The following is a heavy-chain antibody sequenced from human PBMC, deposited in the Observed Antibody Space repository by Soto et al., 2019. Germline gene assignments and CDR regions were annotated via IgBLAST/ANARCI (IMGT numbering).Heavy chain of an antibody. Sequence: VGSLRLSWAASGCTFRSYSMNWVLQAPWNWLEWFSSISSSSSYIYYADSVKVRFTISRDNAKNSLYLQMNSLRAEDTAVYYCARDLVSRMRTLVFYSRNYRYFDLWGRGTLLTVSS. CDR3: ARDLVSRMRTLVFYSRNYRYFDL. J-gene: IGHJ2*01. CDR2: ISSSSSYI. V-gene: IGHV3-21*01. D-gene: IGHD2-15*01. CDR1: GCTFRSYS.